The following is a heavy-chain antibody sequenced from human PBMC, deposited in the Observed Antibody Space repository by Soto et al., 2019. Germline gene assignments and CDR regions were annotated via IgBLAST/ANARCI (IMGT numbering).Heavy chain of an antibody. Sequence: GGSLRLSCEASGFDISTYGLHWVRQAPGKGLEWLAFIWYDGSSQHYAASVKGRFTISRDNSRNTLYLQMNNLRADDTAVYFCARAGSTAIYYDCIGYWGRGALVTVSS. CDR1: GFDISTYG. CDR2: IWYDGSSQ. J-gene: IGHJ4*02. V-gene: IGHV3-33*01. D-gene: IGHD3-22*01. CDR3: ARAGSTAIYYDCIGY.